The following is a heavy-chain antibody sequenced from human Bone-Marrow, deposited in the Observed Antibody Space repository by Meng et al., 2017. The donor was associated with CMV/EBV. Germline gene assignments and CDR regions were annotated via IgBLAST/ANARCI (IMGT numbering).Heavy chain of an antibody. CDR2: IKQDGSEK. CDR1: GFTFSSYW. J-gene: IGHJ4*02. Sequence: GESLKISCAASGFTFSSYWMSWVRQAPGKGLEWVANIKQDGSEKYYVDSVKGRFTISRDNAKNSLYLQMNSLRAEDTAVYYCARVSIAAAGHFDYWGQGNLVTVSS. CDR3: ARVSIAAAGHFDY. D-gene: IGHD6-13*01. V-gene: IGHV3-7*01.